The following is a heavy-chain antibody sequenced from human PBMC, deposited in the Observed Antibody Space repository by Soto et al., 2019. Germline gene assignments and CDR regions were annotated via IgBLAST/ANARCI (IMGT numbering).Heavy chain of an antibody. J-gene: IGHJ6*02. CDR3: ARVVVVPAAMANYYYYYGMDV. Sequence: ASVKVSCKASGYTFTSYGISWVRQAPGQGLEWMGWISAYNGNTNYAQKLQGRVTMTTDTSTSTAYMELRSLRSDDTAVYYCARVVVVPAAMANYYYYYGMDVWGQGTTVTVS. CDR2: ISAYNGNT. V-gene: IGHV1-18*01. D-gene: IGHD2-2*01. CDR1: GYTFTSYG.